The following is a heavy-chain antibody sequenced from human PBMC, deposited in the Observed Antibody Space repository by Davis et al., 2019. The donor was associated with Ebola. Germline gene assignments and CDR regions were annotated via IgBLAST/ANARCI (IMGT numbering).Heavy chain of an antibody. CDR1: GGSISGFY. D-gene: IGHD3-10*01. Sequence: SETLSLTCTPSGGSISGFYWSWVRQPPGKGLEWLGYIFSSGTTNYNPSLKSRVTISVDTSKNQFSLKLSSVTAADTAVYYCARSHLLWFGELLYRQYYFDYWGQGTLVTVSS. J-gene: IGHJ4*02. V-gene: IGHV4-59*12. CDR3: ARSHLLWFGELLYRQYYFDY. CDR2: IFSSGTT.